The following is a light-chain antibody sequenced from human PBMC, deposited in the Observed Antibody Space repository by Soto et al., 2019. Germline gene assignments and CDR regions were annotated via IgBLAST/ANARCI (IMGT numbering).Light chain of an antibody. CDR3: SSYRGSSTLL. CDR2: EVS. Sequence: QSALTQPASVSGSPGQSITISCTGTSSDIGGYNYVSWFQQHPGKAPKLMIYEVSNRPSGVSIRFSGSKSGNTASLTISGLQAEDEADYYCSSYRGSSTLLFGAGTKLTVL. V-gene: IGLV2-14*01. J-gene: IGLJ3*02. CDR1: SSDIGGYNY.